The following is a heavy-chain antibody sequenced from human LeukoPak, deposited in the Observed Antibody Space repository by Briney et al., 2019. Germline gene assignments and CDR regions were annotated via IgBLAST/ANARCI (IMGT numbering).Heavy chain of an antibody. CDR3: AKGGYDSSGYYFVDAFDI. J-gene: IGHJ3*02. Sequence: GGSLRLSCAASGFTLSSYAMSWVRQAPGKGLEWVSAISGSGGSTYYADSVKGRFTISRDNSKNTLYLQMNSLRAEDTAVYYCAKGGYDSSGYYFVDAFDIWGQGTMVTVSS. D-gene: IGHD3-22*01. CDR2: ISGSGGST. V-gene: IGHV3-23*01. CDR1: GFTLSSYA.